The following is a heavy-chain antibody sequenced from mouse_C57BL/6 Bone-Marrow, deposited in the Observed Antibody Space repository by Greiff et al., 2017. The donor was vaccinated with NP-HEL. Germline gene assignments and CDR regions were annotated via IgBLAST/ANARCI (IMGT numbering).Heavy chain of an antibody. V-gene: IGHV1-82*01. D-gene: IGHD1-1*01. CDR1: GYAFSSSW. CDR3: ATYYYGSAWFAY. J-gene: IGHJ3*01. Sequence: VQVVESGPELVKPGASVKISCKASGYAFSSSWMNWVKQRPGKGLEWIGRIYPGDGDTNYNGKFKGKATLTADKSSSTAYMQLSSLTSEDSAVYFCATYYYGSAWFAYWGQGTLVTVSA. CDR2: IYPGDGDT.